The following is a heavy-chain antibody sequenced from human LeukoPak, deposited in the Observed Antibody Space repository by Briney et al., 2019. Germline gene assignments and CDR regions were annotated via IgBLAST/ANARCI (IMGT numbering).Heavy chain of an antibody. CDR1: GYTFTGYY. CDR3: ARGGLIGMRWFDP. D-gene: IGHD2-8*01. Sequence: GASVKVSCKASGYTFTGYYMHWVRQAPGQGLEWMGWISAYNGNTNYAQKLQGRVTMTTDTSTSTAYMELRSLRSDDTAVYYCARGGLIGMRWFDPWGQGTLVTVSS. V-gene: IGHV1-18*04. J-gene: IGHJ5*02. CDR2: ISAYNGNT.